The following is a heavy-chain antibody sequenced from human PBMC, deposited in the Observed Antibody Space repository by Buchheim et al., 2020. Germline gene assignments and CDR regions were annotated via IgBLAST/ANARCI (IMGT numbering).Heavy chain of an antibody. Sequence: QVRLVESGGGVVQPGRSLRLSCAVSGFTFSNYGMHWVRQAPGKGLEWVAVISYDGGNKYYADPVRGRFTISRDNPRDTLYLQMISLRAEDTAVYYCARATHCSRGSCYSYHYYYGMDVWGQGT. D-gene: IGHD2-15*01. CDR3: ARATHCSRGSCYSYHYYYGMDV. CDR1: GFTFSNYG. V-gene: IGHV3-30*03. J-gene: IGHJ6*02. CDR2: ISYDGGNK.